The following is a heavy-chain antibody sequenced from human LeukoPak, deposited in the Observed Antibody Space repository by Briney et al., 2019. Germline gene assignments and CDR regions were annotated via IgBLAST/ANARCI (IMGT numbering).Heavy chain of an antibody. D-gene: IGHD3-22*01. V-gene: IGHV3-21*01. CDR1: GFTFSSYS. Sequence: GGSLRLSCAASGFTFSSYSMNWVRQAPGKGLELVSSISSSSSYRYYADSVKGRFTISRDNAKNSLYLQMNSLRAEDTAVYYCARVPPYYYDSSGSWYFDLWGRGTLVTVSS. CDR2: ISSSSSYR. CDR3: ARVPPYYYDSSGSWYFDL. J-gene: IGHJ2*01.